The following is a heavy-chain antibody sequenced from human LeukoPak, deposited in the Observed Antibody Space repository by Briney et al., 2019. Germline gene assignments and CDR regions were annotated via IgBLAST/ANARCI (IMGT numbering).Heavy chain of an antibody. CDR1: GFTLSDYY. CDR2: IKQDGSEK. Sequence: GGSLRLSCAASGFTLSDYYMSWVRQAPGKGLEWVANIKQDGSEKYYVDSVKGRFTISRDNAKNSLYLQMNSLRAEDTAVYYCARDNLAGRGYYYGMDVWGQGTTVTVSS. J-gene: IGHJ6*02. V-gene: IGHV3-7*01. CDR3: ARDNLAGRGYYYGMDV.